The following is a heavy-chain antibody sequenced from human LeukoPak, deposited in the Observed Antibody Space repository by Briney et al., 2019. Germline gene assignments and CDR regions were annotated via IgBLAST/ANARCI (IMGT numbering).Heavy chain of an antibody. CDR1: GFTFSDYA. CDR3: ARERAYVVYLDY. J-gene: IGHJ4*02. Sequence: GGSLRLSCAASGFTFSDYAMHWVRQAPGKGLEYVSVVSSDGGSTYYANSLKGRFTISRDNSKNTLYLQMGSLRAEDTGVYYCARERAYVVYLDYWGQGILVTVSS. V-gene: IGHV3-64*01. D-gene: IGHD2-15*01. CDR2: VSSDGGST.